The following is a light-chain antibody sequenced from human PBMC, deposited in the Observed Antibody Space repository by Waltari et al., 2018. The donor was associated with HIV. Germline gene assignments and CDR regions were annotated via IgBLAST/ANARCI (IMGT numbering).Light chain of an antibody. V-gene: IGLV3-1*01. Sequence: SYELTQPPSVSVSPGQTASITGPGDKLGDKYACWYQQKPGQSPVLVIYQDRKRPSGIPERFSGSNSGNTATLTISGTQAMDEADYYCQAWDSSTVVFGGGTKLSVL. CDR2: QDR. CDR3: QAWDSSTVV. CDR1: KLGDKY. J-gene: IGLJ2*01.